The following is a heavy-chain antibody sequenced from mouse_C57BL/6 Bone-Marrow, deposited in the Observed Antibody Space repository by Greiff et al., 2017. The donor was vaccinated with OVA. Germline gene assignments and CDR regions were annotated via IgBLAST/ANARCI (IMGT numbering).Heavy chain of an antibody. CDR2: IDPENGDT. Sequence: EVQLQQSGAELVRPGASVKLSCTASGFNITDDYMHWVKQRPEQGLEWIGWIDPENGDTEYASKFQGKATITADTSSNTAYLQLSSLTSEDTAVYYCTTDDGYYVAWFAYWGQGTLVTVSA. CDR3: TTDDGYYVAWFAY. D-gene: IGHD2-3*01. J-gene: IGHJ3*01. CDR1: GFNITDDY. V-gene: IGHV14-4*01.